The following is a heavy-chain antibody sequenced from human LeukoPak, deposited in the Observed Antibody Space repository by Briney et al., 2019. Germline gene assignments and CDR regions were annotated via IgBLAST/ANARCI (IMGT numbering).Heavy chain of an antibody. CDR3: ARVEAVAGTNAFDI. CDR1: GGSISSYY. Sequence: SETLSLTCTVSGGSISSYYWSWIRQPAGKGLEWIGRIYTSGSTNYNPSLKSRVTMSVDTSKNQFSLKLSSVTAADTAVYYCARVEAVAGTNAFDIWGQGTMVTVSS. CDR2: IYTSGST. J-gene: IGHJ3*02. D-gene: IGHD6-19*01. V-gene: IGHV4-4*07.